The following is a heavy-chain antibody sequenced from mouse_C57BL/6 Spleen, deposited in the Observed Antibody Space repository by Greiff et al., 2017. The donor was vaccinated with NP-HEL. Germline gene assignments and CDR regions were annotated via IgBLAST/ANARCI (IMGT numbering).Heavy chain of an antibody. CDR1: GYTFTSYT. V-gene: IGHV1-4*01. CDR3: AREDYYGSLFAY. Sequence: QVQLQQSGAELARPGASVKMSCKASGYTFTSYTMHWVKQRPGQGLEWIGYINPSSGYTKYNQTFKDKATLTADKSSSTAYMQLSSLTSEDSAVYYCAREDYYGSLFAYWGQGTLVTVSA. D-gene: IGHD1-1*01. J-gene: IGHJ3*01. CDR2: INPSSGYT.